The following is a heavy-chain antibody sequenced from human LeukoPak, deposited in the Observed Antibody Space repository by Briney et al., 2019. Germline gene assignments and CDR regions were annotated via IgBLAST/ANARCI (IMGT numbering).Heavy chain of an antibody. D-gene: IGHD3-16*01. J-gene: IGHJ6*02. Sequence: SETLSLTCTVSGGSISGSGYYWGWIRQPPGKGLEWIVSNHYSGSGYYNPSLKSRVTISVDTSKNQFSLKLSSVTAADTAVYYCARHGGRFHYYYAMDVWGPGTTVAVSS. CDR2: NHYSGSG. V-gene: IGHV4-39*01. CDR1: GGSISGSGYY. CDR3: ARHGGRFHYYYAMDV.